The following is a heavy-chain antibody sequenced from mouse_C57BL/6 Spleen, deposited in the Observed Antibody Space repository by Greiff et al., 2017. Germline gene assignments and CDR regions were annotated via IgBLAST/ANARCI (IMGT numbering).Heavy chain of an antibody. CDR1: GYTFTSYW. J-gene: IGHJ2*01. CDR3: ATYYFDV. CDR2: IYPGSGST. V-gene: IGHV1-55*01. Sequence: VQLQQPGAELVKPGASVKMSCKASGYTFTSYWITWVKQRPGQGLEWIGDIYPGSGSTNYNEKFKSKATLTVDTPSSTAYMQLSSLTSEDSAVYYCATYYFDVWGKGTTLTVSS.